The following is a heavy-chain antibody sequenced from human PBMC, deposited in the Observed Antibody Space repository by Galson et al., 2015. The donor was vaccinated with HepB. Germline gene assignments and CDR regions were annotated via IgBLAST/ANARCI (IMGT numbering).Heavy chain of an antibody. D-gene: IGHD1-26*01. CDR1: GFTFSSYA. V-gene: IGHV3-30*04. CDR3: ARDLYIRPGGGGGSFLGY. J-gene: IGHJ4*02. Sequence: SLRLSCAASGFTFSSYAMHWVRQAPGKGLEWVAVISYDGSNKYYADSVKGRFTISRDNSKNTLYLQMNSLRAEDTAVYYCARDLYIRPGGGGGSFLGYWGQGTLVTVSS. CDR2: ISYDGSNK.